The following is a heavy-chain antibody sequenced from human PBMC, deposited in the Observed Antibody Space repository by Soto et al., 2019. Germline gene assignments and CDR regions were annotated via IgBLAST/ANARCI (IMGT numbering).Heavy chain of an antibody. J-gene: IGHJ6*02. V-gene: IGHV4-59*08. D-gene: IGHD3-10*01. CDR3: ARLTSGYYYYGRDV. CDR2: IYYTGTT. CDR1: GGSISSYY. Sequence: SETLSLTCTVSGGSISSYYWSRIRQPPGKGLEWIGYIYYTGTTNYNPSLKSRVTISVDTSKNQFSLKLSSVTAADTAVYYCARLTSGYYYYGRDVWGQGTTVTVSS.